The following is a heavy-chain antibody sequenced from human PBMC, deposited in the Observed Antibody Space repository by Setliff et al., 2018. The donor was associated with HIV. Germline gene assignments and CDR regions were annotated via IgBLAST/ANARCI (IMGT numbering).Heavy chain of an antibody. CDR1: GGFFSGDY. J-gene: IGHJ4*02. V-gene: IGHV4-34*01. CDR2: ISHRGST. CDR3: ARGRSYKAFGDY. D-gene: IGHD1-26*01. Sequence: SLTCAVYGGFFSGDYWTWIRQPPGEGLEWIGEISHRGSTNYNPSLKSRVTISVDTSKNQFSLKLTSVTAADTAVYYCARGRSYKAFGDYWGQGTLVTVSS.